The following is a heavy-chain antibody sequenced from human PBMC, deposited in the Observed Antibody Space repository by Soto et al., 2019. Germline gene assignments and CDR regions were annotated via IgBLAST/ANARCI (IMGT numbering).Heavy chain of an antibody. V-gene: IGHV5-51*01. Sequence: GESLQISCQGCGYIFTNYWIGWVRQMPGKGLEWMGIIYPGDSDTRYSPSFQGQVTISADKSISTAYLQWSSLKASDTAMYYCASLANIFDFDPCAQGTLVTVSS. CDR2: IYPGDSDT. CDR1: GYIFTNYW. CDR3: ASLANIFDFDP. J-gene: IGHJ5*02. D-gene: IGHD2-21*01.